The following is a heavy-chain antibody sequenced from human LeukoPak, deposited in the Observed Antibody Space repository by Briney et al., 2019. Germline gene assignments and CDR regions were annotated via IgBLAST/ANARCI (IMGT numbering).Heavy chain of an antibody. V-gene: IGHV3-43*02. CDR3: ANDDWNEGSH. J-gene: IGHJ4*02. Sequence: GGSLRLSCAASGFTFDDYAMHWVRQAPGKCLEWVSLISGDGGSTYYADSVKGRFTISRDNSKNSLYLQMNSLRTEDAALYYCANDDWNEGSHWGQGTLVTVSS. CDR2: ISGDGGST. CDR1: GFTFDDYA. D-gene: IGHD1-1*01.